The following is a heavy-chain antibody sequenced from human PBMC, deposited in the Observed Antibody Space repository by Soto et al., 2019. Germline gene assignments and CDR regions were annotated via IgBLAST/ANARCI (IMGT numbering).Heavy chain of an antibody. V-gene: IGHV1-69*06. CDR1: GGTLSTYG. J-gene: IGHJ6*02. CDR3: ASGGSGRPNYYYYYMDV. Sequence: VQLVQSGPEVKKPGSSVKVSCKASGGTLSTYGINWVRQAPGQGLEWMGGIIPIYGSEKFAHQFQGRVTVLANMSENTAYMELSSLRSEDTAVYFCASGGSGRPNYYYYYMDVWGQGTTVTVSS. D-gene: IGHD6-19*01. CDR2: IIPIYGSE.